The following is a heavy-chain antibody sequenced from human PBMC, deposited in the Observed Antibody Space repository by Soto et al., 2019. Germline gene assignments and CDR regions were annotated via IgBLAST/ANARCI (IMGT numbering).Heavy chain of an antibody. J-gene: IGHJ4*02. D-gene: IGHD5-18*01. CDR3: AVQLWDSGY. CDR2: ISNSATNT. CDR1: GFTFTHYG. V-gene: IGHV3-23*01. Sequence: EVQLLQSGGRLVQPGGSLTLSCVASGFTFTHYGMAWVRQAPGKGLEWVSSISNSATNTHYADPVEGRFIISRDQSRSTVHLHMNSLRSEDTAVYYCAVQLWDSGYWGQGTLVTVSS.